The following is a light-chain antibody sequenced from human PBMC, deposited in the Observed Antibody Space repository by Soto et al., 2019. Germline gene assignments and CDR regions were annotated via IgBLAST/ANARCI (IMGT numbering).Light chain of an antibody. Sequence: SVLTQPPSVSGAPGQRVTISCTASSSNIGAGYDVHWYQQLPGTAPKLLIYGNTNRPSGVPDRFSGSKSGTSASLAITGLQAEDEADYYCQSYDSSLSAWVFGGGTKLTVL. CDR1: SSNIGAGYD. CDR3: QSYDSSLSAWV. J-gene: IGLJ3*02. V-gene: IGLV1-40*01. CDR2: GNT.